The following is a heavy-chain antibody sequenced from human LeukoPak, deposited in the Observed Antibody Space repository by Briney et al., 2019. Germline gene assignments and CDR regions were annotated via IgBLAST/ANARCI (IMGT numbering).Heavy chain of an antibody. D-gene: IGHD3-9*01. CDR2: ISAYNGNT. CDR3: ASPLYYDILTGYPAAFDI. V-gene: IGHV1-18*01. Sequence: ASVKVSCKASGYTFTSYGISWVRQAPGQGLEWMGWISAYNGNTNYAQKLQGRVTMTTDKSTSTAYMELSSLRSEDTAVYYCASPLYYDILTGYPAAFDIWGQGTMVTVSS. J-gene: IGHJ3*02. CDR1: GYTFTSYG.